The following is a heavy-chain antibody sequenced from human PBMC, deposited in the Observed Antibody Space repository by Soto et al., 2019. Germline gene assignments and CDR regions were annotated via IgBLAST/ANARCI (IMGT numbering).Heavy chain of an antibody. CDR1: GYSFTSYW. Sequence: GESLKISCKGSGYSFTSYWIGWVRQMPGKGLEWMGIIYPGDSDTRYSPSFQGQVTISADKSISTAYLQRSSLKASDTAMYYCARHQGYDSSGYYYTPTYYYGMDVWGQGTTVTVSS. CDR3: ARHQGYDSSGYYYTPTYYYGMDV. J-gene: IGHJ6*02. D-gene: IGHD3-22*01. V-gene: IGHV5-51*01. CDR2: IYPGDSDT.